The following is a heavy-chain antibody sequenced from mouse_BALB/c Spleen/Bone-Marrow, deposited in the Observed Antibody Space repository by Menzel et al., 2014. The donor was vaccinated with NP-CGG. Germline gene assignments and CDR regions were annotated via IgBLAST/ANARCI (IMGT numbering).Heavy chain of an antibody. CDR2: INPYNGGT. D-gene: IGHD1-1*01. CDR3: ARGPHYYGSRDYAMDY. Sequence: SGPELVKPGASMKISCKASGYSFTGYTMNWVKQSHGKNLEWIGLINPYNGGTSYNQKLKGKATLTVDKSSSTAYMELLSLTSEDSAVYYCARGPHYYGSRDYAMDYWGQGTSVTVSS. J-gene: IGHJ4*01. CDR1: GYSFTGYT. V-gene: IGHV1-18*01.